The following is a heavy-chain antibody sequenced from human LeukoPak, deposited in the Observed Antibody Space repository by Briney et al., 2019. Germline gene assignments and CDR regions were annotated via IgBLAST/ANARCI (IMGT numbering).Heavy chain of an antibody. CDR3: ASHRKDGSGSYFDY. Sequence: GGSLRLSCAASGFTFSSSSMSWVRQAPGKRLEWVSVISGSAGTTSYADSVKGRFTISRDNSKNTLYLQMNSLSAEDTAVYYCASHRKDGSGSYFDYWGQGTLVTVSS. CDR2: ISGSAGTT. D-gene: IGHD3-10*01. J-gene: IGHJ4*02. CDR1: GFTFSSSS. V-gene: IGHV3-23*01.